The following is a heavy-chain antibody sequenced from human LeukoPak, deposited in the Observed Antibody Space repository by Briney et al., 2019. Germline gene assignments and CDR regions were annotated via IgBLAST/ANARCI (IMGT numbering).Heavy chain of an antibody. CDR2: ISAYNGNT. CDR1: GYTFTSYG. CDR3: ARDVRRITMIQCPDY. J-gene: IGHJ4*02. V-gene: IGHV1-18*01. D-gene: IGHD3-22*01. Sequence: ASVKVSCKASGYTFTSYGISWVRQAPGQGLEWMGWISAYNGNTNYAQKLQGRVTMTTDTSTSTAFLELRSLRSDDTAVYYCARDVRRITMIQCPDYWGQGTLVTVSS.